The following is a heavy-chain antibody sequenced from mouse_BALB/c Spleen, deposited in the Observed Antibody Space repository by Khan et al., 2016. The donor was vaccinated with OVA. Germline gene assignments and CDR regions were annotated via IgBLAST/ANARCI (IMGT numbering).Heavy chain of an antibody. Sequence: QVQLQQSGAELVRPGASVKLSCTASGFTFTDYYINWVKQRTGKGLEWIGEISPGSGDTYYNERVMGKATLTADKATSTAYMQLSILTSEASAVYFCARMNYFGYTLAYWGQGTLVTVSA. V-gene: IGHV1-77*01. D-gene: IGHD1-2*01. CDR3: ARMNYFGYTLAY. CDR2: ISPGSGDT. J-gene: IGHJ3*01. CDR1: GFTFTDYY.